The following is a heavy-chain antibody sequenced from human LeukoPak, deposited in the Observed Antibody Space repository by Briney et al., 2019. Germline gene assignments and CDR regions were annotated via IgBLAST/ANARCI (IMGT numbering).Heavy chain of an antibody. V-gene: IGHV3-23*01. J-gene: IGHJ4*02. Sequence: GGSLRLSCAASGFTFSGYAMSWVRQAPGKGLEWVSTISGSGGSTYYADSVKGRFTISRDNSKNTLYLQMNSLRAEDTAVYYCALAAMDEYYFGYWGQGTLVTVSS. CDR1: GFTFSGYA. D-gene: IGHD2-2*01. CDR3: ALAAMDEYYFGY. CDR2: ISGSGGST.